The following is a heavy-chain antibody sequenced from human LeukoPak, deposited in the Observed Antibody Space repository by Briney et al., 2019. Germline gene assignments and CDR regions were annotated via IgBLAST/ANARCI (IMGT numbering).Heavy chain of an antibody. V-gene: IGHV4-59*01. CDR3: ARYDHAPSYYYYYMDV. D-gene: IGHD1-14*01. Sequence: PSATLSLTCTVSGDSISRYYWSWIPQSPGKGLEWIGYYGGRTTYNPSLKSRVTMSVDTSKNQFSLKLTSVTAADTAVYYCARYDHAPSYYYYYMDVWGKGTTVTVPS. J-gene: IGHJ6*03. CDR2: YYGGRT. CDR1: GDSISRYY.